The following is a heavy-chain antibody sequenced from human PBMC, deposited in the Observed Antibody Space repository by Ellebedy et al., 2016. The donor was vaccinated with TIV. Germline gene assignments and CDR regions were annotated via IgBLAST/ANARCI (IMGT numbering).Heavy chain of an antibody. V-gene: IGHV3-30*18. CDR3: AKDREGYCRGGNCHYFDS. Sequence: GESLKISXAASGFTFSTYGMHWVRQAPGKGPEWVAVISNDGSYEDYADSVKGRITISRDNSNNTVYLQMNSLRIEDTAVYYCAKDREGYCRGGNCHYFDSWGQGTPVTVSS. CDR2: ISNDGSYE. CDR1: GFTFSTYG. J-gene: IGHJ4*02. D-gene: IGHD2-15*01.